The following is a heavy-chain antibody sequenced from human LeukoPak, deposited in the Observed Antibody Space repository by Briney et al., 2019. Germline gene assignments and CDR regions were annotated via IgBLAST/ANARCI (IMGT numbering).Heavy chain of an antibody. J-gene: IGHJ5*02. CDR3: ARDASRGFEP. Sequence: GGSLRLSCAASGFTFSSYWMSWVRQAPGKGLEWVANINENGSEKKYVDSVKGRFTISRDNTKNSVYLQMNSLRVEDTGVYYCARDASRGFEPWGQGTLVTVSS. CDR1: GFTFSSYW. D-gene: IGHD3-10*01. CDR2: INENGSEK. V-gene: IGHV3-7*01.